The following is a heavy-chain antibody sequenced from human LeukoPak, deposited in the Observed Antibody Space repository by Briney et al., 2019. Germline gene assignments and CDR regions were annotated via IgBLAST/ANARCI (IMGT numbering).Heavy chain of an antibody. CDR2: ISYDGSNK. J-gene: IGHJ4*02. D-gene: IGHD2-15*01. CDR3: ANTRGYGYYFNY. Sequence: GGSLRLSCAASGFTFSNYAMSWVRQAPGKGLEWVAVISYDGSNKYYADSVKGRFTISRDNSKNTLYLQVNSLRAEDTAVYYCANTRGYGYYFNYWGQGTLVTVSS. CDR1: GFTFSNYA. V-gene: IGHV3-30*04.